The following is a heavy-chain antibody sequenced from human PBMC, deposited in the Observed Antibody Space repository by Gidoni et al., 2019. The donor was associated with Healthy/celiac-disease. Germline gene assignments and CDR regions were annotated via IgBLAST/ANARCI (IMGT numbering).Heavy chain of an antibody. CDR1: GFPFSSYA. J-gene: IGHJ5*02. V-gene: IGHV3-23*01. Sequence: EVQLLESGVGLVQPGGSLRLSCAASGFPFSSYAMSWVRQAPGKGLEGVSAIGGSGGSTYYADSVKGRFTISRDNSKNTLYLQMNSLRAEDTAVYYCAKDLAGSYRGWFDPGGQGTLVTVSS. CDR2: IGGSGGST. CDR3: AKDLAGSYRGWFDP. D-gene: IGHD1-26*01.